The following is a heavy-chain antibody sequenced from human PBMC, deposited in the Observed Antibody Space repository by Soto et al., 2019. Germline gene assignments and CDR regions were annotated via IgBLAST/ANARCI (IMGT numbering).Heavy chain of an antibody. V-gene: IGHV3-48*03. CDR3: GGFGTRAGW. Sequence: EVQLVESGGGFVQPGGSLRLSCAASGFTFRNYEMNWVRKAPGKGLEWVSYISSSGITTYYADFAAGRFTISRDNAKELTVLHLKWLGIGDTAVHYCGGFGTRAGWWGLGTPVTVSS. D-gene: IGHD1-1*01. CDR2: ISSSGITT. J-gene: IGHJ1*01. CDR1: GFTFRNYE.